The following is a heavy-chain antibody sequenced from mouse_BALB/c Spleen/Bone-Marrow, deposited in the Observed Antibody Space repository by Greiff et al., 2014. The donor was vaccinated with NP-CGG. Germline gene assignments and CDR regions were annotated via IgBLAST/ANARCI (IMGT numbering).Heavy chain of an antibody. J-gene: IGHJ1*01. CDR2: INPYNGDT. CDR1: GYSFTGYF. V-gene: IGHV1-37*01. CDR3: GKVYDYDGWYFDV. Sequence: VQLKESGPELVKPGASVKISCKASGYSFTGYFMNWVKQSHGKSLEWIGRINPYNGDTFYNQKFKGKATSTVDKSSSTAHMELLSLTSEDSAVYYCGKVYDYDGWYFDVWGAGTTVTVSS. D-gene: IGHD2-4*01.